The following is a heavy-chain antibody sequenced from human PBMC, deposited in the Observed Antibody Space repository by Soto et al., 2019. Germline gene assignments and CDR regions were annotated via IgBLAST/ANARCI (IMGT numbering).Heavy chain of an antibody. CDR3: VRDRGYPDSFDI. Sequence: GGSLRLSCAASGSTFSSYSMNWVRQAPGKGLEWVSSINSNSSYIYYADSVKGRFTISRDNAKNSLYLQMNSLRVEDTAVYFCVRDRGYPDSFDIWGPGTLVTVSS. D-gene: IGHD3-10*01. CDR2: INSNSSYI. V-gene: IGHV3-21*01. CDR1: GSTFSSYS. J-gene: IGHJ3*02.